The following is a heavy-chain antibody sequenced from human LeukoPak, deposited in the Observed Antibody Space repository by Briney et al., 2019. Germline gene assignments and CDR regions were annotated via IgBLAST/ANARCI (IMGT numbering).Heavy chain of an antibody. CDR1: GFTFNNYW. J-gene: IGHJ4*02. V-gene: IGHV3-7*03. D-gene: IGHD2-21*01. Sequence: GGSLRLSCAASGFTFNNYWMSWVRQAPGKGLEWVANIKQDGSQKYYVDSVKGRFTISRDNAKNSLYLQMNSLRAEDTAVYYCARLGLPDYWGQGILVTVSS. CDR3: ARLGLPDY. CDR2: IKQDGSQK.